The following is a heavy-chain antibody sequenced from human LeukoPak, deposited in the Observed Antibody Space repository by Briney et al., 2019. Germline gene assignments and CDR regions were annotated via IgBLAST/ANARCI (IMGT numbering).Heavy chain of an antibody. Sequence: GGSLRLSCAASGFTFSSYGMSWVRQAPGKGLEWVSAISGSGGSTYYADSVKGRFTISRDNSKNTLYLQMNSLRAKDTAVYYCTKKYGSGSYYPLGDAFDIWGQGTMVTVSS. CDR3: TKKYGSGSYYPLGDAFDI. CDR1: GFTFSSYG. V-gene: IGHV3-23*01. J-gene: IGHJ3*02. CDR2: ISGSGGST. D-gene: IGHD3-10*01.